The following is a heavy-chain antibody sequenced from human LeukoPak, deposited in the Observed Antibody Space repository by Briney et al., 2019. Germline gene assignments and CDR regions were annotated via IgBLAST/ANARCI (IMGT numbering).Heavy chain of an antibody. J-gene: IGHJ6*03. D-gene: IGHD3-10*01. CDR2: ISSDGSSK. CDR3: ARWFGELTSYYYYYYMDV. Sequence: GGSLRLSCAASGFTFSSYGMHWVRQAPGKGLDWVALISSDGSSKYYADSVKGRFTISRDNAKNTLYLQMNSLRAEDTAVYYCARWFGELTSYYYYYYMDVWGKGTTVTVSS. V-gene: IGHV3-30*03. CDR1: GFTFSSYG.